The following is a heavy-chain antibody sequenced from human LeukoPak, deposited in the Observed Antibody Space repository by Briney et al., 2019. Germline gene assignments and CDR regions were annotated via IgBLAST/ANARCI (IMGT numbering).Heavy chain of an antibody. CDR2: ISSSGSTI. J-gene: IGHJ4*02. CDR3: ARVSLYGGPGDY. Sequence: GGSLRLSCAASGFTFSSYEMNWVRQAPGKGLEWVSYISSSGSTIYYADSVKGRFTISRDNAKNSLYLQMNSLRAQDTAVYYCARVSLYGGPGDYWGQGTLVTVSS. D-gene: IGHD4-23*01. V-gene: IGHV3-48*03. CDR1: GFTFSSYE.